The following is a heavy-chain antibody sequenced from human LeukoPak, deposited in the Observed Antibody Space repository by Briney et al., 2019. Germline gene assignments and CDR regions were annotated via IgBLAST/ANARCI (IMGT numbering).Heavy chain of an antibody. CDR1: GGSISSNSYY. D-gene: IGHD4-17*01. Sequence: SETLSLTCTVSGGSISSNSYYWGWIRQPPGKGLEWIGSIYYSGSTYYNPSLKSRVTISVDTSKNQFSLEVSSVTAADTAVYFCARPSYGDYVYFDYWGQGTLVTVSS. J-gene: IGHJ4*02. CDR3: ARPSYGDYVYFDY. V-gene: IGHV4-39*01. CDR2: IYYSGST.